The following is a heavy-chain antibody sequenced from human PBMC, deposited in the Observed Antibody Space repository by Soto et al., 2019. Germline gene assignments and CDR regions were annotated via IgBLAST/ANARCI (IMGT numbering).Heavy chain of an antibody. V-gene: IGHV3-23*01. CDR1: GFTFNSYA. Sequence: EVQLLESGGGLVQPGGSLRLSCAASGFTFNSYAMSWVRQAPGKGLEWVSVISGSGGYTYYADSVKGRFTISRDNSKNTLSLQVNSLRAEDTAVYYCAKRVSVSVGYLDFWGQGTLVTVSS. J-gene: IGHJ4*02. CDR3: AKRVSVSVGYLDF. D-gene: IGHD2-8*01. CDR2: ISGSGGYT.